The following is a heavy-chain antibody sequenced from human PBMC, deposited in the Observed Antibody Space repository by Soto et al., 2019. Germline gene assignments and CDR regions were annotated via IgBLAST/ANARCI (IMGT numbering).Heavy chain of an antibody. V-gene: IGHV1-69*12. CDR2: IIPIFGTA. D-gene: IGHD3-10*01. Sequence: QVQLVQSGAEVKKPGSSVKVSCKASGGTFSSYAISWVRQAPGQGLEWMGGIIPIFGTANYAQKFQGRVTITADESTITAYMALSSLRSEDTAVYYCARWYYYGAGSFYYYGMDVWGQGTTVTVSS. CDR1: GGTFSSYA. CDR3: ARWYYYGAGSFYYYGMDV. J-gene: IGHJ6*02.